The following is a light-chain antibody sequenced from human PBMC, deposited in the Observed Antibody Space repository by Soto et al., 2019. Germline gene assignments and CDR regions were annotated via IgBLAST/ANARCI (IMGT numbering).Light chain of an antibody. Sequence: QSALTQPPSASGSPGQSVTISCTGTKNDIGVYDFVSWYQHHPGKAPRLIIYEVVQRPSGVPDRFSGSKSGNTASLTVSGLQAADERDYFCKSYAGSNTYVFGSGTKLTVL. CDR1: KNDIGVYDF. V-gene: IGLV2-8*01. CDR3: KSYAGSNTYV. J-gene: IGLJ1*01. CDR2: EVV.